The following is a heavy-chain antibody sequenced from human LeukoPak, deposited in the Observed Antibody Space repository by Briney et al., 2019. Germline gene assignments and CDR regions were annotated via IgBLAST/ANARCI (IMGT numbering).Heavy chain of an antibody. CDR2: ISYDGSNK. V-gene: IGHV3-30-3*01. D-gene: IGHD6-19*01. J-gene: IGHJ3*02. Sequence: GGSLRLSCAASGFTFSSYAMHWVRQAPGKGLEWVAVISYDGSNKYYADSVKGRFTISRDNSKNTLYLQMNSLRAEDTAVYYCARERRIAVAGKAWAFDIWGQGTMVTVSS. CDR3: ARERRIAVAGKAWAFDI. CDR1: GFTFSSYA.